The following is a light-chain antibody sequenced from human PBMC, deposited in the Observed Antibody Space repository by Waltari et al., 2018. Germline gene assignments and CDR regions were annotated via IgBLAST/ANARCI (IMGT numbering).Light chain of an antibody. CDR3: SAWDYNLNAYV. J-gene: IGLJ1*01. Sequence: QAGLIKPPSVSKGLRQTDTPTSTGNSTHVCNQGEALLQQRQGHPPKLLSDRDNARPSGISERFSAARSGNTASLTITGLQPEDEADYYCSAWDYNLNAYVFGTGTKVTVL. CDR1: STHVCNQG. CDR2: RDN. V-gene: IGLV10-54*04.